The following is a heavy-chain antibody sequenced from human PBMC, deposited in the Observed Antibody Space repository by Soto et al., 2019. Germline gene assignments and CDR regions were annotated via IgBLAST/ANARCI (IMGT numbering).Heavy chain of an antibody. D-gene: IGHD3-10*01. CDR3: ARGAGSYFRRVVGAFDI. J-gene: IGHJ3*02. CDR2: IKQDGSEK. Sequence: VGSLRLSCTASGFSFSSYWMSWVRQAPVKVLEWVANIKQDGSEKYYVDSVKGRCTISRDNAKNSLYLRMNSLRAEDTAVYYCARGAGSYFRRVVGAFDIWGQGTMLTVSS. V-gene: IGHV3-7*04. CDR1: GFSFSSYW.